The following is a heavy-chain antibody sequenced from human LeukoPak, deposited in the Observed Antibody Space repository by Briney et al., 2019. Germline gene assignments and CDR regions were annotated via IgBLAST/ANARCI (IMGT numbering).Heavy chain of an antibody. CDR1: GGSISSGSYY. Sequence: PSQTLSLTCTVSGGSISSGSYYWSWIRQPAGKGLEWIGRIYTSGSTNYNPSLKSRVTISVDTSKNQFSLKLSSVTAADTAVYYCARPGSATVVTLAFDIWGQGTMVTVSS. V-gene: IGHV4-61*02. CDR2: IYTSGST. CDR3: ARPGSATVVTLAFDI. D-gene: IGHD4-23*01. J-gene: IGHJ3*02.